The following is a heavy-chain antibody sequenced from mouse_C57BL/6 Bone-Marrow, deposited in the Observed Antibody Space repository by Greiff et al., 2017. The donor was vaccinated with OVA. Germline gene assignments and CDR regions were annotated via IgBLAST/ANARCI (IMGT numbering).Heavy chain of an antibody. V-gene: IGHV1-15*01. Sequence: VKLQESGAELVRPGASVTLSCKASGYTFTDYEMHWVKQTPVHGLEWIGAIDPETGGTAYNQKFKGTAILTADKSSSTAYMELRSLTSEDSAVYYCTRGYSNYYAMDHWGQGTSVTVSS. D-gene: IGHD2-5*01. CDR1: GYTFTDYE. CDR2: IDPETGGT. J-gene: IGHJ4*01. CDR3: TRGYSNYYAMDH.